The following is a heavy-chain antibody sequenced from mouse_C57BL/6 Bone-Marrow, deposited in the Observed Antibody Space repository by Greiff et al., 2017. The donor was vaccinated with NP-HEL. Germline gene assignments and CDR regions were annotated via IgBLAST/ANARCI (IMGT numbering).Heavy chain of an antibody. CDR3: TRHYSNYAAWFAY. D-gene: IGHD2-5*01. CDR1: GYTFTDSE. Sequence: QVQLQQSGAELVRPGASVTLSCKASGYTFTDSEMPWVKQTPVHGLEWIGAIDPETGGTAYNQKFKGKAILPADQSSSTAYMELRSLTSEDSAVYYCTRHYSNYAAWFAYWGQGTLVTVSA. J-gene: IGHJ3*01. V-gene: IGHV1-15*01. CDR2: IDPETGGT.